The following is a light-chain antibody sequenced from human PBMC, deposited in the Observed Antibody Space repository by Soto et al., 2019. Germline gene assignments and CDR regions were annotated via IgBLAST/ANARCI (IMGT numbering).Light chain of an antibody. J-gene: IGKJ1*01. V-gene: IGKV3-15*01. CDR2: AEY. CDR3: QTYNNWHLT. CDR1: QSVRSN. Sequence: EIVMTQSPATLSVSPGEWATLSCRASQSVRSNLAWYQQRHGQHNRIIIYAEYTRATGITDRFSGSGSGTEFTLIIESMQSEEFAVYYCQTYNNWHLTCGQGNKVAI.